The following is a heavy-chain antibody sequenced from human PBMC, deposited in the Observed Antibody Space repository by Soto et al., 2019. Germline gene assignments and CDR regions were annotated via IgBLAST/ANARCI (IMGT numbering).Heavy chain of an antibody. CDR2: ISSSSYI. V-gene: IGHV3-21*01. D-gene: IGHD5-12*01. Sequence: EVQLVESGGGLVKPGGSLRLSCAASGFTFSSYSMNWVRQAPGKGLEWVSSISSSSYIYYADSVKGRFTISRDNAKNSLHLEMNGLRAEDTAVYYCARHHTRYIGFRYFDYWGQGTLVIVSS. J-gene: IGHJ4*02. CDR1: GFTFSSYS. CDR3: ARHHTRYIGFRYFDY.